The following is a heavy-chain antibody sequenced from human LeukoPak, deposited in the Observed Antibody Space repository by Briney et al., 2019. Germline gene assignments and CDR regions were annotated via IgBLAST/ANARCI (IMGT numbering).Heavy chain of an antibody. CDR2: TNSDGSLP. CDR3: ARGLPGYSNTWNDH. CDR1: GFTFSRYW. J-gene: IGHJ5*02. D-gene: IGHD6-13*01. Sequence: PGGSLRLSCAASGFTFSRYWMHWVRQAPGKGLVWVSRTNSDGSLPSYADSVKGRFTISRDNAKNTLYLQMNRLGVEDTAIYYCARGLPGYSNTWNDHWGQGTLVTVSS. V-gene: IGHV3-74*01.